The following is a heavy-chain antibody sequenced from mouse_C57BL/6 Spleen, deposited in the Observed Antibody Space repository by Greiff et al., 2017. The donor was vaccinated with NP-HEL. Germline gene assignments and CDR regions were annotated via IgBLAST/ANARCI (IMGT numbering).Heavy chain of an antibody. Sequence: QVQLQQPGAELVRPGSSVKLSCKASGYTFTSYWMHWVKQRPIQGLEWIGNIDPSDSAPQYNQKFKDKATLTVDKSSSTSYMQLSSLTSEVSAVYYCAREGGDGWYFDVWGTGTTVTVSS. V-gene: IGHV1-52*01. J-gene: IGHJ1*03. CDR1: GYTFTSYW. CDR2: IDPSDSAP. CDR3: AREGGDGWYFDV. D-gene: IGHD3-3*01.